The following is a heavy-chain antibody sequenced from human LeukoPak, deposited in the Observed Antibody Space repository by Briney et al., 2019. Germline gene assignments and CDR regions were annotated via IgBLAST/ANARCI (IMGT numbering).Heavy chain of an antibody. CDR2: INTNTGNP. D-gene: IGHD3-3*01. CDR1: GYTFTSYA. Sequence: ASVKVSCEASGYTFTSYAMNWVRQAPGQGLEWMGWINTNTGNPTYAQGFTGRFVFSLDTSVSTAYLQISSLKAEDTAVYYCARDLEWLLGYYYYGMDVWGQGTTVTVSS. CDR3: ARDLEWLLGYYYYGMDV. J-gene: IGHJ6*02. V-gene: IGHV7-4-1*02.